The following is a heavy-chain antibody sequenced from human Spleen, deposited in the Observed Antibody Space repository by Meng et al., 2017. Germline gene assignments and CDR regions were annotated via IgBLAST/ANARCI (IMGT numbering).Heavy chain of an antibody. CDR1: GGSFSRGGYY. CDR3: AISAYAINNWFDP. V-gene: IGHV4-31*01. Sequence: GRGVLKHSVPLFLPGVVSGGSFSRGGYYWSCLRQDQGKGLEWIGYIVYSVGTYSYPSLKGLVSISVDTSKNQFSLKLSSVTAADTAVYYCAISAYAINNWFDPWGQGTLVTVSS. CDR2: IVYSVGT. D-gene: IGHD3-3*02. J-gene: IGHJ5*02.